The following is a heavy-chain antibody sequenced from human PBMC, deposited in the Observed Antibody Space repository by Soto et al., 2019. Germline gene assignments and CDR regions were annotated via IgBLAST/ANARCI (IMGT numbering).Heavy chain of an antibody. CDR3: ARGLECRGYCLDKPTWFGP. CDR2: IIPIFGTP. V-gene: IGHV1-69*06. D-gene: IGHD2-15*01. J-gene: IGHJ5*02. Sequence: ASVKVSCKASGGTFSTYTFSWVRQAPGQGLEWIGRIIPIFGTPYYAQKFQGRVTITADKSTSAVYMELSSLGSDDTAVYFCARGLECRGYCLDKPTWFGPWGQGTLVTVSS. CDR1: GGTFSTYT.